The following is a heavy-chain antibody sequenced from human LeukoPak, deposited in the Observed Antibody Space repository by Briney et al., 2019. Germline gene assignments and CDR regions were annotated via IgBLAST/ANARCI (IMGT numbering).Heavy chain of an antibody. D-gene: IGHD6-19*01. CDR2: IYHSGST. Sequence: SETLSLTCTVSGGSISSGGYYWSWIRQPPGKGLEWIGYIYHSGSTYYNPSLKSRVTISVDTSKNQFSLKLSSVTAADTAVYYCARDRSSGWSLGLFDYWGQGTLVTVSS. CDR3: ARDRSSGWSLGLFDY. V-gene: IGHV4-30-2*01. CDR1: GGSISSGGYY. J-gene: IGHJ4*02.